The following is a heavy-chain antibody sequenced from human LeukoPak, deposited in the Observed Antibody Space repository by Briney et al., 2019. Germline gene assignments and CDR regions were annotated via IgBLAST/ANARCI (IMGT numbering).Heavy chain of an antibody. Sequence: GGSLRLSCAASGFTFSNYAMTWVRQAPGKGLEWVSSISSSSSYIYYADSVKGRFTISRDNAKNSLYLQMNSLRAEDTAVYYCARTGYSSSWYEYYFDYRGQGTLVTVSS. CDR1: GFTFSNYA. D-gene: IGHD6-13*01. CDR3: ARTGYSSSWYEYYFDY. CDR2: ISSSSSYI. J-gene: IGHJ4*02. V-gene: IGHV3-21*01.